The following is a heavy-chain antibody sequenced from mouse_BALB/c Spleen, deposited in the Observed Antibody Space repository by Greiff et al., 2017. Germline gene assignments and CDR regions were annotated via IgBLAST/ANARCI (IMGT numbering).Heavy chain of an antibody. CDR3: ARALYYGSSYNY. CDR1: GFNIKDYY. CDR2: IDPENGNT. J-gene: IGHJ2*01. V-gene: IGHV14-1*02. D-gene: IGHD1-1*01. Sequence: VQLQQSGAELVRPGALVKLSCKASGFNIKDYYMHWVKQRPEQGLEWIGWIDPENGNTIYDPKFQGKASITADTSSNTAYLQLSSLTSEDTAVYYCARALYYGSSYNYWGQGTTLTVSS.